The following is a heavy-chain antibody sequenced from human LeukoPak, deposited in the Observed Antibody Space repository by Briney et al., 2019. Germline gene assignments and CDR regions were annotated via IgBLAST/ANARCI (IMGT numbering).Heavy chain of an antibody. CDR3: VGKGSSGYLGY. CDR1: GFTFSWYW. Sequence: GGSLRLSCAASGFTFSWYWMHWVRQAPGKGLVWVSRINSDGSSTNSADSVKGRFTISRDNAKNTLYLQMNSLRAEDTAVYYCVGKGSSGYLGYWGQGTQVTVSS. CDR2: INSDGSST. D-gene: IGHD5-12*01. J-gene: IGHJ4*02. V-gene: IGHV3-74*01.